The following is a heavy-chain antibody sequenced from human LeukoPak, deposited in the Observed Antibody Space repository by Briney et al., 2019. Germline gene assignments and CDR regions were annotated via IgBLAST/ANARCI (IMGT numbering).Heavy chain of an antibody. D-gene: IGHD2-15*01. Sequence: PSETLSLTCTVSGGSISSGGYYWSWIRQHRGKGVEWIGYIYYSGSTYYNPSLRSRVTISVDTSKNQFSLRLSSVTAADTAVYFCARRRVVVASTDGASGAFDIWGQGTMVTVSS. CDR1: GGSISSGGYY. V-gene: IGHV4-31*03. J-gene: IGHJ3*02. CDR2: IYYSGST. CDR3: ARRRVVVASTDGASGAFDI.